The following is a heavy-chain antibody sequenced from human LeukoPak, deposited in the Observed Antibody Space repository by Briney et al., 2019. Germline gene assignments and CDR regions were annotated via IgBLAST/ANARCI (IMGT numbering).Heavy chain of an antibody. CDR3: AREGSYSGSYGAFDI. Sequence: GGSLRLSCAASGFIVSNNYMSWVRQAPGKGLKWVALISYDGSNKYYADSVRGRFTISRDNSKKTLFLQMNSLRAEETAVYYCAREGSYSGSYGAFDIWGQGTMVTVSS. D-gene: IGHD1-26*01. CDR2: ISYDGSNK. CDR1: GFIVSNNY. V-gene: IGHV3-30-3*01. J-gene: IGHJ3*02.